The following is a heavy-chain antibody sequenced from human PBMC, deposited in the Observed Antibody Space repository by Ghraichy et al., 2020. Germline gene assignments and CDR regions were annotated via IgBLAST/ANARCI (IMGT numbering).Heavy chain of an antibody. CDR1: GGSFSGYY. CDR3: ARASVLLWFGELPPYGMDV. Sequence: SETLSLTCAVYGGSFSGYYWSWIRQPPGKGLEWIGEINHSGSTNYNPSLKSRVTISVDTSKNQFSLKLSSVTAADTAVYYWARASVLLWFGELPPYGMDVWGQGTTVTVSS. V-gene: IGHV4-34*01. CDR2: INHSGST. J-gene: IGHJ6*02. D-gene: IGHD3-10*01.